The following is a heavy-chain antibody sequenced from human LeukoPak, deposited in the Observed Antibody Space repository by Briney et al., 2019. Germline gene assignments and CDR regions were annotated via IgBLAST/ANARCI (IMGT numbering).Heavy chain of an antibody. CDR3: ARVLYLPCEGDFDI. D-gene: IGHD3-16*01. CDR1: GTSITSGSYF. Sequence: SHSLSLTCTMSGTSITSGSYFGSWIRQPAGNELGWLRFIYSSDRTNYNPSLKSRVTFSVDTSKNQFSLKLSSVTAADTAVYYCARVLYLPCEGDFDIWGQRTMVTVST. J-gene: IGHJ3*02. CDR2: IYSSDRT. V-gene: IGHV4-61*02.